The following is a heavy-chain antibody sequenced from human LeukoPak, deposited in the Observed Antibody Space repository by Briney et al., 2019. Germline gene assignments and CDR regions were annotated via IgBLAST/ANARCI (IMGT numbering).Heavy chain of an antibody. Sequence: SGGSLRLSCAVSGFFFSSYAMNWVRQAPGKGLEWISTISSSSSHMYYADSVKGRFTISRDNAKNSLYLQMNSLRAEDTAVYYCSARLDYWGQGTLVTVSS. CDR1: GFFFSSYA. CDR3: SARLDY. CDR2: ISSSSSHM. V-gene: IGHV3-21*01. J-gene: IGHJ4*02.